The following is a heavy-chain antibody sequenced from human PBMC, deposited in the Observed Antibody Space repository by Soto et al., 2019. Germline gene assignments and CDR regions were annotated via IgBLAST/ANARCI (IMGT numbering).Heavy chain of an antibody. J-gene: IGHJ4*02. D-gene: IGHD3-9*01. CDR3: AREGTYYDILTGYSRFDY. CDR1: GFTFSDYY. CDR2: ISSSSSYT. V-gene: IGHV3-11*06. Sequence: GGSLRLSCAASGFTFSDYYMSWIRQAPGKGLEWVSYISSSSSYTNYADSVKGRFTISRDNAKNSLYLQMNSLRAEDTAVYYCAREGTYYDILTGYSRFDYWGQGTLVTVSS.